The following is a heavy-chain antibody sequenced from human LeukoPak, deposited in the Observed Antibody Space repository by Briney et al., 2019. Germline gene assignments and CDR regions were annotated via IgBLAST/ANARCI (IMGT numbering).Heavy chain of an antibody. CDR3: ARGNNTFEMATLALDH. Sequence: ASVKVSCKASGYTFTSYGISWVRQAPGQGLEWMGWISAYNGNTNYAQKLQGRVTMTTDTSTSTAYMELRSLRSDDTAVYYCARGNNTFEMATLALDHWGQGALVTVSS. D-gene: IGHD5-24*01. J-gene: IGHJ4*02. CDR1: GYTFTSYG. V-gene: IGHV1-18*01. CDR2: ISAYNGNT.